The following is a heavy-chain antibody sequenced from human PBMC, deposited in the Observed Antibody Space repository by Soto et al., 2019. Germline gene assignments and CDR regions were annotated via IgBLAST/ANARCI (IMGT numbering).Heavy chain of an antibody. CDR3: TRHRCSGGSCYVDY. V-gene: IGHV3-73*01. Sequence: GGSLRLSCAASGFTFSGSAMHWVRQASGKGLEWVGRIRSKANSYATAYAASVKGRFTISRDDSKNTAYLQMNSLKTEDTAVYYCTRHRCSGGSCYVDYWGQGTLVTVSS. CDR1: GFTFSGSA. D-gene: IGHD2-15*01. CDR2: IRSKANSYAT. J-gene: IGHJ4*02.